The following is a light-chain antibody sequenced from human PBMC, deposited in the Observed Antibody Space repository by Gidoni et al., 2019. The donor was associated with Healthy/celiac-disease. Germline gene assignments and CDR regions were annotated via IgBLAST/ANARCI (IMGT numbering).Light chain of an antibody. J-gene: IGKJ4*01. Sequence: EIVLTQSPATLSLSPGERATLSCRASQSVINYIAWYQQKPGQAPRLLIYDASKRATGIPARFSGSGSGTDFTLTISSLEPADFAVYYCQRRSNWPLTFGGGTKVQI. V-gene: IGKV3-11*01. CDR1: QSVINY. CDR3: QRRSNWPLT. CDR2: DAS.